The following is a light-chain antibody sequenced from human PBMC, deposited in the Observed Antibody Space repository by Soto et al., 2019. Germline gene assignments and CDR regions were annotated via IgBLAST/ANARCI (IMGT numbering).Light chain of an antibody. J-gene: IGKJ1*01. CDR2: DAS. CDR3: QQYNNWLWT. CDR1: QSVSRN. Sequence: EIVMTQSPATLSVSPGERATLSCRASQSVSRNVAWYQQKPGQAPRLLIHDASTRATGISVRFSGSGSGTEFTLTISSLQSEDFAVYYCQQYNNWLWTFGKGTKVDIK. V-gene: IGKV3-15*01.